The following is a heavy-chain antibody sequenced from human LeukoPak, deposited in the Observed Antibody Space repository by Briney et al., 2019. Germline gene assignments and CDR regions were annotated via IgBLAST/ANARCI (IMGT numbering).Heavy chain of an antibody. CDR2: IYSGGST. CDR3: ARGLHDILTLSDY. J-gene: IGHJ4*02. D-gene: IGHD3-9*01. CDR1: GFTVNSNY. Sequence: GGSLRHSCAASGFTVNSNYMSWVRQAPGKGLEWVSVIYSGGSTYYADSVKGRFTISRDNSRNTLYLQMNSLRAEDTAVYYCARGLHDILTLSDYWGQGTLVPVSS. V-gene: IGHV3-66*02.